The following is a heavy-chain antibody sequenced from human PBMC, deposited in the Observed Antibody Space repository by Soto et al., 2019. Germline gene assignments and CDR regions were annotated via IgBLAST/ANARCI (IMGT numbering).Heavy chain of an antibody. CDR3: AHGSCSSADCYPNPYLDY. J-gene: IGHJ4*02. V-gene: IGHV2-5*02. D-gene: IGHD2-2*01. Sequence: QLTLKESGPTLVKPTQTLTLTCTFSGFSLSTTAEGVGWIRQPPGKALEWLALIYWDDDERYSPSLKSRLTLTKDTSKNQVVLTMTNVDPVDTATYYCAHGSCSSADCYPNPYLDYWGQGILVTVSS. CDR2: IYWDDDE. CDR1: GFSLSTTAEG.